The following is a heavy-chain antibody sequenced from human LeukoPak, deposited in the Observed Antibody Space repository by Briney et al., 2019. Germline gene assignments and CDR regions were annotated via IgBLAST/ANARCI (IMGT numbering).Heavy chain of an antibody. CDR2: IYYSGST. CDR1: GGSISSYY. CDR3: ARGSTLIRGFDY. V-gene: IGHV4-59*08. D-gene: IGHD3-10*01. Sequence: SETLSLTCTVSGGSISSYYWSWLRQPPGKGLEWIGYIYYSGSTNYNPSLKSRVTISVDTSKNQFSLKLSSVTAADTAVYYCARGSTLIRGFDYWGQGTLVTVSS. J-gene: IGHJ4*02.